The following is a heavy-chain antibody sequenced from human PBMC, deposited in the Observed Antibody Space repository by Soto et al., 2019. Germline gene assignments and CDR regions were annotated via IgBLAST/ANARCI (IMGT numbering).Heavy chain of an antibody. CDR3: ASRDYYGSIGGDYFEY. CDR2: INAGNGNT. V-gene: IGHV1-3*01. J-gene: IGHJ4*02. Sequence: GASVKVSCKASGYTFTSYAMHWVRQAPGQRLEWMGWINAGNGNTKYSQKFQGRVTITRDTSASTAYMELSSLRSEDTAVYYCASRDYYGSIGGDYFEYWGQGALVTVSS. CDR1: GYTFTSYA. D-gene: IGHD3-10*01.